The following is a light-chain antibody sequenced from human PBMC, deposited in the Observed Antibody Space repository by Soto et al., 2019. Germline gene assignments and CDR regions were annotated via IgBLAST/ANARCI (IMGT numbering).Light chain of an antibody. CDR1: QNLDKW. Sequence: GDRVTITCRASQNLDKWLAWYQEKPGTAPKRLIFYASSLESGSPSRFSGTGSGTEFTLTISSLQPDDFATYYCQQADHHFGGGTMV. CDR2: YAS. V-gene: IGKV1-5*01. CDR3: QQADHH. J-gene: IGKJ4*01.